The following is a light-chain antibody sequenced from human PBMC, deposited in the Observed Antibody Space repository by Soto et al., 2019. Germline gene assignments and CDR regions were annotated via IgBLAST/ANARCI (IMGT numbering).Light chain of an antibody. CDR2: AAS. CDR1: QGISNY. CDR3: QKYDSAPWT. V-gene: IGKV1-27*01. J-gene: IGKJ1*01. Sequence: DIQMTQSPSYLSASVRDRVTITCRASQGISNYLAWYQQKPGKVPKLLIYAASTLQSGVPSRFSGSGSGTDFTLTICSLQPEDVATYYCQKYDSAPWTFGQGTKVEIK.